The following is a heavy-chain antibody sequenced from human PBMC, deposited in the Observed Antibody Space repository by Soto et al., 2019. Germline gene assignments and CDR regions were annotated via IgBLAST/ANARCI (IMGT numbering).Heavy chain of an antibody. CDR3: ARDQQQLDIPYYYYYGMDV. J-gene: IGHJ6*02. CDR2: ISSNGGST. Sequence: PGGSLRLSCAASGFTFSSYAMHWVRQAPGKGLEYVSAISSNGGSTYYANSVKGRFTISRDNSKNTLYLQMGSLRAEDMAVYYCARDQQQLDIPYYYYYGMDVWGQGTTVTVSS. CDR1: GFTFSSYA. D-gene: IGHD6-13*01. V-gene: IGHV3-64*01.